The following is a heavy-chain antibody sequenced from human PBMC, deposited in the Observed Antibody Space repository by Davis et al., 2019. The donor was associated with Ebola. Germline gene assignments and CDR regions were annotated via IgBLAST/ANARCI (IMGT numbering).Heavy chain of an antibody. Sequence: GESLKISCAISGLSLAPYGMHWVRQAPGKGLEWVSMSLNDETTQYYGGSIRGRFTISRDNSNNMIYLQMNSLRAEDTAVYYCARDHLEGSLDYWGQGTLVTVSS. D-gene: IGHD1-26*01. CDR1: GLSLAPYG. V-gene: IGHV3-33*01. J-gene: IGHJ4*02. CDR3: ARDHLEGSLDY. CDR2: SLNDETTQ.